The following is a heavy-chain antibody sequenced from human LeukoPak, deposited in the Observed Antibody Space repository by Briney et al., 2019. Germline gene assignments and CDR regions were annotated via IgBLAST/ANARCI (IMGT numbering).Heavy chain of an antibody. V-gene: IGHV1-2*02. CDR3: ARAYYYGSGSYYYYYYMDV. Sequence: ASVKVSCQASGYTFTVYYMHWVRQAPGQGLEWMGWINPNSGGTNYAQKFQGRVTMSRDTSISTAYMELSRLRSDDTAVYYCARAYYYGSGSYYYYYYMDVWGKGTTVTVSS. D-gene: IGHD3-10*01. CDR1: GYTFTVYY. J-gene: IGHJ6*03. CDR2: INPNSGGT.